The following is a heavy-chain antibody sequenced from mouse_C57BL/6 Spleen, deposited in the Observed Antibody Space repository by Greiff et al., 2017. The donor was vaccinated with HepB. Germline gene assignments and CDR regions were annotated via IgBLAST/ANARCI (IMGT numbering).Heavy chain of an antibody. CDR3: ARQGYDYDGPHFDY. V-gene: IGHV5-6*01. CDR1: GFTFSSYG. CDR2: ISSGGSYT. D-gene: IGHD2-4*01. J-gene: IGHJ2*01. Sequence: EVQVVESGGDLVKPGGSLKLSCAASGFTFSSYGMSWVRQTPDKRLEWVATISSGGSYTYYPDSVKGRFTISRDNAKNTLYLQMSSLKSEDTAMYYCARQGYDYDGPHFDYWGQGTTLTVSS.